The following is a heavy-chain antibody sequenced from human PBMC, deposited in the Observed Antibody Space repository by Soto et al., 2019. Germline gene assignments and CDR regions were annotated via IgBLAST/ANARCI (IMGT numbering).Heavy chain of an antibody. Sequence: PSETLSLTCTVSGGSISSYYWSWIRQPPGKGLEWIAYISYSETTYYNPSLRSRVIISADLSVNQFSLNLASVTAADTAVYYCAGVEYGARGVIINDYWGQGALVTVSS. J-gene: IGHJ4*02. CDR2: ISYSETT. CDR1: GGSISSYY. D-gene: IGHD3-10*01. V-gene: IGHV4-30-4*01. CDR3: AGVEYGARGVIINDY.